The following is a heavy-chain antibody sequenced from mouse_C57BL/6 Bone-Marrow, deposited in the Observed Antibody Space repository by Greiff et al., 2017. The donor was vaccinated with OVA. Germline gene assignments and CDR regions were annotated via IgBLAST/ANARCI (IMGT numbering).Heavy chain of an antibody. Sequence: QVQLQQSGAELVKPGASVKLSCKASGYTFTSYWMNWVKQRPGQGLEWIGYIYPSSGYTKYNQKFKDKATLTAEKSSSTAYMQLSSLTYEDSAVYYFARSPLLRVHPFAYWGQGTLVTVSA. CDR1: GYTFTSYW. CDR2: IYPSSGYT. D-gene: IGHD1-1*01. V-gene: IGHV1-7*01. CDR3: ARSPLLRVHPFAY. J-gene: IGHJ3*01.